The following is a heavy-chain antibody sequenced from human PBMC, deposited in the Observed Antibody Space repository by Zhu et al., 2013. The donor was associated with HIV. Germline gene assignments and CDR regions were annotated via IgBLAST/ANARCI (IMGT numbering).Heavy chain of an antibody. D-gene: IGHD5-18*01. J-gene: IGHJ4*02. CDR2: INPSGGST. Sequence: QVQLVQSGAEVKKPGASVKVSCKASGYTFTSYYMHWVRQAPGQGLEWMGIINPSGGSTSYAQKFQGRVTMTRDTSTSTVYMELSSLRSEDTAVYYCARDRAIQLWTPHQKFDYWGQGTLVTVSS. CDR3: ARDRAIQLWTPHQKFDY. V-gene: IGHV1-46*01. CDR1: GYTFTSYY.